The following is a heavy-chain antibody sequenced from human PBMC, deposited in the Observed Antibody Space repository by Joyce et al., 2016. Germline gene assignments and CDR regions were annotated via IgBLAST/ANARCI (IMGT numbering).Heavy chain of an antibody. V-gene: IGHV2-5*02. J-gene: IGHJ4*02. CDR3: AHRPNSGYDPSAFDF. Sequence: QITLKESGPTLVKPTQTLTLTCAFSGFSLSTRGVGVGWIRQPPGKALEWLALIYCDDDKRYSPSLKSMLTITKNTSRNHVVLTMTNMDPVDTATYYCAHRPNSGYDPSAFDFWGQGTLVTVSS. D-gene: IGHD5-12*01. CDR1: GFSLSTRGVG. CDR2: IYCDDDK.